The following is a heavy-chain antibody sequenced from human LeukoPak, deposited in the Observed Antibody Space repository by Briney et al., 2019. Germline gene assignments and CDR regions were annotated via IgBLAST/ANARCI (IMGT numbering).Heavy chain of an antibody. Sequence: GGSLRLSCAASGFTFSRYWMTWVRQAPGKGLEWVASINEDGSGKHYVDSVKGRFTISRDNAQKSVYLEMNSLRAEDTAVYYCARAVTSTEGYWGQGTLATVSS. CDR2: INEDGSGK. V-gene: IGHV3-7*03. CDR1: GFTFSRYW. J-gene: IGHJ4*02. D-gene: IGHD4-17*01. CDR3: ARAVTSTEGY.